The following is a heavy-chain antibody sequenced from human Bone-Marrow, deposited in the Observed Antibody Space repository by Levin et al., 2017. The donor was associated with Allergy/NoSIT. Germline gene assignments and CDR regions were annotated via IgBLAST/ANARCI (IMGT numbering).Heavy chain of an antibody. D-gene: IGHD6-19*01. J-gene: IGHJ4*02. CDR1: GYNFIDYY. CDR3: ARVEEQWLAFYH. CDR2: IDPNRGDT. Sequence: ASVKVSCKASGYNFIDYYLHWLRQAPGQGLEWIGWIDPNRGDTTYAEKFQDRVTLTTDTSGSTAHMELTRLRSDDTAVYFCARVEEQWLAFYHWGQGTLVTVSS. V-gene: IGHV1-2*02.